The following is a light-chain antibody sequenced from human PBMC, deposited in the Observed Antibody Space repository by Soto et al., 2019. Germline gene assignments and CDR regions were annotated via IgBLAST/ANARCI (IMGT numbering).Light chain of an antibody. Sequence: QAVVTQPPSASGTPGQRVTISCSGSNSNIGSSSVSWYQHLPGTAPKLLIYSNYQRPSGVPDRFSGSKSGTSASLAISGLQSEDEADYYCAAWDDSLNGLVFGGGSKLTVL. CDR3: AAWDDSLNGLV. CDR2: SNY. CDR1: NSNIGSSS. V-gene: IGLV1-44*01. J-gene: IGLJ2*01.